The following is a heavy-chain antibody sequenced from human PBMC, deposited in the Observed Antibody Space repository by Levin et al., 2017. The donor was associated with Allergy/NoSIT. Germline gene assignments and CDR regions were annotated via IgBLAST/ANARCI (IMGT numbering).Heavy chain of an antibody. Sequence: GESLKISCKASGYTFTSYFLYWVRQAPGQGPEWMGTINPSGGTTRYAEKFQGRVTMTRDTSTSTVYMELSSLRSEDTAVYYCARFWRDSSYGLDVWGQGTTVTVSS. D-gene: IGHD3-3*01. CDR1: GYTFTSYF. V-gene: IGHV1-46*01. CDR2: INPSGGTT. J-gene: IGHJ6*02. CDR3: ARFWRDSSYGLDV.